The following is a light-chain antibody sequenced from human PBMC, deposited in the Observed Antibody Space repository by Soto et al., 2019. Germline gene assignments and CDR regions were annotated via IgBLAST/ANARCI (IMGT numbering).Light chain of an antibody. CDR1: QNIDTY. CDR2: VAP. V-gene: IGKV1-39*01. J-gene: IGKJ1*01. CDR3: QQSYSSPRT. Sequence: DIQMTQSPSSLFASVGDSVTITCRASQNIDTYLNWYQVKPGKAPKLLLSVAPGFQSAAPPNFSGSGSGTDFSLSISSLQPEDFATYYCQQSYSSPRTFGQGTRVEIK.